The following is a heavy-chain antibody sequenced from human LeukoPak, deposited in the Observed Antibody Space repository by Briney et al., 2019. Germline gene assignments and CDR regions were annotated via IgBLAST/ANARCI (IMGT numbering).Heavy chain of an antibody. CDR3: AKGEYYDSSGYYPENKYYYYYYMDV. Sequence: GGSLRLSCAASGFTFSSYSMNWVRQAPGKGLEWVSYISSSSSTIYYADSVKGRFTISRDNSKNTLYLQMNSLRAEDTAVYYCAKGEYYDSSGYYPENKYYYYYYMDVWGKGTTVTISS. V-gene: IGHV3-48*01. CDR2: ISSSSSTI. J-gene: IGHJ6*03. CDR1: GFTFSSYS. D-gene: IGHD3-22*01.